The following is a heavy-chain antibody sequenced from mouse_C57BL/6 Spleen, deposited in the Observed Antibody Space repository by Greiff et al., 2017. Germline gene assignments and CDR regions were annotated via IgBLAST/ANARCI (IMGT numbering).Heavy chain of an antibody. CDR3: ARYGYQSFPYYAMDY. D-gene: IGHD2-2*01. V-gene: IGHV1-81*01. Sequence: VQLQQSGAELARPGASVKLSCTASGYTFTSSGISWVKQRTGQGLEWIGEIYPRSGNPYYNAKFKGKATLTADKSSSTAYMELRSLTSEDSAVYFWARYGYQSFPYYAMDYWGQGTSVTVSS. J-gene: IGHJ4*01. CDR1: GYTFTSSG. CDR2: IYPRSGNP.